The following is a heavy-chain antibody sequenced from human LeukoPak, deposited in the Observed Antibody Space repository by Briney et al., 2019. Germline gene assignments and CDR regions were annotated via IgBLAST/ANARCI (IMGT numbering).Heavy chain of an antibody. V-gene: IGHV3-7*01. D-gene: IGHD6-13*01. J-gene: IGHJ4*02. CDR3: AREGEFIAAAGTPLDY. CDR2: IKQDGSEK. Sequence: GGSLRLSCAASGFTFSSYWMSWVRQAPGKGLEWVANIKQDGSEKYYVDSVKGRFTISRDNAKNSLYLQMNSLRAEDAAVYYCAREGEFIAAAGTPLDYWGQGTLVTVSS. CDR1: GFTFSSYW.